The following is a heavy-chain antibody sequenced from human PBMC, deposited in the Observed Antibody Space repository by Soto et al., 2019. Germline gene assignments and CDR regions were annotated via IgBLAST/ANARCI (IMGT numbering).Heavy chain of an antibody. CDR1: GGSISTYY. D-gene: IGHD6-13*01. J-gene: IGHJ4*02. Sequence: PSETLSLTCTVSGGSISTYYGSWIRQPPGKGLEWIGYIYYSGSTNYNPSLKSRVTISVDTSKNQFSLKLSSVTAADTAVYYCARGQGYSSSWYVNWGQGTLVTVSS. V-gene: IGHV4-59*12. CDR3: ARGQGYSSSWYVN. CDR2: IYYSGST.